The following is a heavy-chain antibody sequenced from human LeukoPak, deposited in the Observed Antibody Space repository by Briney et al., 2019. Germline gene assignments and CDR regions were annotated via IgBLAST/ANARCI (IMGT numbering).Heavy chain of an antibody. D-gene: IGHD5-18*01. CDR1: GFTFSSYG. V-gene: IGHV3-30*02. Sequence: GGSLRLSCAASGFTFSSYGMHWVRQAPGKGLEWVAFIRYDGSNKYYADSVKGRFTISRDNSKNTLYLQMNSLRAEDTAVYYCARDQDSYGYNWFDPWGQGTLVTVSS. CDR2: IRYDGSNK. CDR3: ARDQDSYGYNWFDP. J-gene: IGHJ5*02.